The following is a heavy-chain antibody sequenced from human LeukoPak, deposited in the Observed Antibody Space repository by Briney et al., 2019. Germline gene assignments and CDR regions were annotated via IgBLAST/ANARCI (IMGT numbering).Heavy chain of an antibody. V-gene: IGHV4-31*03. CDR1: GGSISSGGYY. J-gene: IGHJ4*02. D-gene: IGHD6-13*01. CDR2: IYYSGST. Sequence: PSETLSLTCTVSGGSISSGGYYWSGMRPHPGKGREWIGYIYYSGSTYYNPSLKSRVTISVDTSKNQFSLKLSSVTAADTAVYYCARCGAAAVDYWGQGTLVTVSS. CDR3: ARCGAAAVDY.